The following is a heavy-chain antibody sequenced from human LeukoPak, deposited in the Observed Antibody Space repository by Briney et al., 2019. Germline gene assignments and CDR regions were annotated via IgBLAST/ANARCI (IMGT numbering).Heavy chain of an antibody. J-gene: IGHJ6*03. Sequence: PSETLSLTCAVYGGSFSGYYWSWIRQPPGKGLEWIGEINHSGSTNYNPSLKSRVTIPVDTSKNQFSLKLSSVTAADTAVYYCARLRGEGDYYYYYYYMDVWGKGTTVTVSS. V-gene: IGHV4-34*01. D-gene: IGHD2-21*01. CDR1: GGSFSGYY. CDR3: ARLRGEGDYYYYYYYMDV. CDR2: INHSGST.